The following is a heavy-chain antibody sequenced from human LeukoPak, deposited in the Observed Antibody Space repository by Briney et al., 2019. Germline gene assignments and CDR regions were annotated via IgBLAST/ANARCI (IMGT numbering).Heavy chain of an antibody. CDR1: GFTFSSYG. Sequence: PGRSLRLSCAASGFTFSSYGMHWVRQAPGKGLEWVAVIWYDGSNKYYADSVKGRFTISRDNSKNTLYLQMNSLRAEDTAVYFCANPEWGTYLVGFDYWGQGTLVTVSS. CDR3: ANPEWGTYLVGFDY. D-gene: IGHD1-26*01. V-gene: IGHV3-33*06. CDR2: IWYDGSNK. J-gene: IGHJ4*02.